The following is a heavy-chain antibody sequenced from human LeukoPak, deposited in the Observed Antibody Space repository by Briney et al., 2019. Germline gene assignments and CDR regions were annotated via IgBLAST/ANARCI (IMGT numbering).Heavy chain of an antibody. CDR3: VRDYAVDRVAH. CDR2: ITTEVPDT. V-gene: IGHV3-74*03. J-gene: IGHJ4*02. Sequence: GGSLTLSCVASGFAFRTCWMHWVRQAPGKGVVWVSRITTEVPDTAYADSVKGRFTISRDDAKNTLYLQMNSLSAEDTAVYYCVRDYAVDRVAHWDQGTLVTVSS. D-gene: IGHD5-12*01. CDR1: GFAFRTCW.